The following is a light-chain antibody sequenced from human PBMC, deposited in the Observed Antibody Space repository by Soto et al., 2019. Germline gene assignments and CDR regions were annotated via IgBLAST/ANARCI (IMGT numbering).Light chain of an antibody. J-gene: IGLJ3*02. CDR2: EDY. CDR1: SSNIGIHY. V-gene: IGLV1-51*02. CDR3: GTLDGSLTALG. Sequence: QSVLTQPPSVSAAPGQKVTISCSGSSSNIGIHYVSWYQQLPGTAPKLLIYEDYKRPAGVTDRFSGSKSGASATLGITGLQTGDEADYYCGTLDGSLTALGFGGGTQVTVL.